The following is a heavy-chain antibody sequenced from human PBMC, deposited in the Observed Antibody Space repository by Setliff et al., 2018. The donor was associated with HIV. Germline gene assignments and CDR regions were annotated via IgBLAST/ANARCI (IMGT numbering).Heavy chain of an antibody. CDR2: ISSSGST. D-gene: IGHD3-10*01. CDR1: GGSISSYY. J-gene: IGHJ5*02. CDR3: ARRIDDSGSFPDKNWFDT. V-gene: IGHV4-4*09. Sequence: SETLSLTCTVSGGSISSYYWSWIRQSPGRGLEWIGFISSSGSTKYNPSLQSRVTMSIDTSKNQFSLRLTSVTAADTAVYYCARRIDDSGSFPDKNWFDTWGQGSLVTVSS.